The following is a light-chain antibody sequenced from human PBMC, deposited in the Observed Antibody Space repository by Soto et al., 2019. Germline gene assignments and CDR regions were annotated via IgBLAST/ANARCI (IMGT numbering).Light chain of an antibody. CDR1: QTISTL. Sequence: DIQMTQSPSTLSGSVGDRVTITCRASQTISTLMAWYQQKPGKAPKLLVYDASALQSGVASRFSGSGSGTEFTLIISGLQPDDSATYYCQQYTNTNNPWMFGQGTKVDIK. V-gene: IGKV1-5*01. CDR3: QQYTNTNNPWM. J-gene: IGKJ1*01. CDR2: DAS.